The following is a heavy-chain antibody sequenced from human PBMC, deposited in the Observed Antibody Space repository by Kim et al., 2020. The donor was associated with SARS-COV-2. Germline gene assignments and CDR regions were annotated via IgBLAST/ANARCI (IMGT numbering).Heavy chain of an antibody. Sequence: GGSLRLSCAASGFTFSSYGMRWVRQAPGKGLQWVSLFSSDGGSTHYADSVKGRFTISRDNSKNSLYLQMNSLRTEDTALYYCAEDMWLRVGLGSWGQGTLVTVSS. CDR3: AEDMWLRVGLGS. D-gene: IGHD5-12*01. CDR2: FSSDGGST. CDR1: GFTFSSYG. J-gene: IGHJ5*02. V-gene: IGHV3-43*02.